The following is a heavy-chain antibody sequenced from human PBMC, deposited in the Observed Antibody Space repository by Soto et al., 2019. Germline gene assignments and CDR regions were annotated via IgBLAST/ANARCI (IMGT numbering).Heavy chain of an antibody. CDR3: ARRRNLDV. V-gene: IGHV4-34*01. CDR2: ASHTGGT. D-gene: IGHD1-1*01. CDR1: GVSFSGWH. Sequence: QVQVQQWGAGLLKFSETLSLTCAVNGVSFSGWHWNWIRQPPGKGLEWIGEASHTGGTNYNPSLESRVTISVDRSRNQLSLKLTSVSAADTAVYYCARRRNLDVWGPGTTVIVSS. J-gene: IGHJ6*02.